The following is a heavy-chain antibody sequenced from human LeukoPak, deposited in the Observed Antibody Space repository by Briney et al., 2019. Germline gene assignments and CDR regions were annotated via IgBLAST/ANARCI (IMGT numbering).Heavy chain of an antibody. CDR2: ISSSSSYI. D-gene: IGHD1-26*01. CDR3: AAGGSQTT. V-gene: IGHV3-21*01. CDR1: GFTFSNAW. J-gene: IGHJ5*02. Sequence: GGSLRLSCAASGFTFSNAWVNWVRQAPGKGLEWVSSISSSSSYIYYADSVKGRFTISRDNAKNSLYLQMNSLRAEDTAVYYCAAGGSQTTWGQGTLVTVSS.